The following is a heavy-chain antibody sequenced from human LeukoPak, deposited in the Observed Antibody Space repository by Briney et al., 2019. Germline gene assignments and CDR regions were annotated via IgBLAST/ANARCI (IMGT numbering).Heavy chain of an antibody. CDR1: GFTFSSYA. V-gene: IGHV3-21*01. CDR3: ARHYDSSGYYYYFRFDP. CDR2: ISSSSSYI. J-gene: IGHJ5*02. D-gene: IGHD3-22*01. Sequence: GGSLRLSCAASGFTFSSYAMNWVRQAPGKGLEWVSSISSSSSYIYYADSVKGRFTISRDNAKNSLYLQMNSLRAEDTAVYYCARHYDSSGYYYYFRFDPWGQGTLVTVSS.